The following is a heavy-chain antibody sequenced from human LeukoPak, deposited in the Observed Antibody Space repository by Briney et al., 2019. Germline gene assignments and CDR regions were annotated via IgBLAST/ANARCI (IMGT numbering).Heavy chain of an antibody. Sequence: SQTLSLTCAVSGGSISSGGYSWSWIRQPPGKGLEWIGYIYHSGSTYYNPSLKSRVTISVDRSKNQFSLKLSSVTAADTAVYYCAVEPLRYFDWPRGWFDPWGQGTLVTVSS. J-gene: IGHJ5*02. V-gene: IGHV4-30-2*01. CDR1: GGSISSGGYS. CDR3: AVEPLRYFDWPRGWFDP. D-gene: IGHD3-9*01. CDR2: IYHSGST.